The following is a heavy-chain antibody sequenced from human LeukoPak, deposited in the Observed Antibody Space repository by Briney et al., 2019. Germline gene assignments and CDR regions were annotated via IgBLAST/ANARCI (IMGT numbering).Heavy chain of an antibody. D-gene: IGHD3-22*01. CDR2: MNPNSGNT. CDR3: AREDSNGAFDI. Sequence: ASVKVSCKASGYTFTSYDINWVRQATGQGLEWMGWMNPNSGNTGYAQKFQGRVTMTRDTSISTAYMELSRLRSDDTAVYYCAREDSNGAFDIWGQGTMVTVSS. J-gene: IGHJ3*02. V-gene: IGHV1-8*01. CDR1: GYTFTSYD.